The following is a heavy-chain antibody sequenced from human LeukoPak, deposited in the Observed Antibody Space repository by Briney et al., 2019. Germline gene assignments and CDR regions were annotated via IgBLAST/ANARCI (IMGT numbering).Heavy chain of an antibody. V-gene: IGHV3-33*06. Sequence: GGSLRLSCAASGFTFSHYGMHWVRQAPGRGLEWVAVIWNDGTNRYYGDSVKGRFTISRDDSKNTVYLQMNGLRAGDTAVYYCAKDAQRGFDYSNSLEYWGQGTLVTVSS. CDR2: IWNDGTNR. D-gene: IGHD4-11*01. CDR3: AKDAQRGFDYSNSLEY. CDR1: GFTFSHYG. J-gene: IGHJ4*02.